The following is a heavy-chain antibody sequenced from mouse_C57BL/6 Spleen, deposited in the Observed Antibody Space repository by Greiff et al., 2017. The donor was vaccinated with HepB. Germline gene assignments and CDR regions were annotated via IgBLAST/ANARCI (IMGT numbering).Heavy chain of an antibody. J-gene: IGHJ1*03. CDR1: GYTFTSYG. CDR3: ARTPFITTVVERYFDV. CDR2: IYPRSGNT. D-gene: IGHD1-1*01. Sequence: QVQLQQSGAELARPGASVKLSCKASGYTFTSYGISWVKQRTGQGLEWIGEIYPRSGNTYYNEKLKGKATLTADKSSSTAYMELRSLTSEDSAVYFCARTPFITTVVERYFDVWGTGTTVTVSS. V-gene: IGHV1-81*01.